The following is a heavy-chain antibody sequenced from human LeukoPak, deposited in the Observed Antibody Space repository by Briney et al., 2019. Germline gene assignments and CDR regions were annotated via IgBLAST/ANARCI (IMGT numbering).Heavy chain of an antibody. CDR2: IYTSGST. J-gene: IGHJ1*01. Sequence: PSQTLSLTPTVSRGSLSVYYCSSIWHPAREGLWWSGGIYTSGSTNHNPPLKSRVTMSVDTSNNQFSQKLSSVNAADTAVYYCARDYGDYLTLELGYFQHWRQGTLVTVCS. CDR3: ARDYGDYLTLELGYFQH. CDR1: RGSLSVYY. V-gene: IGHV4-4*07. D-gene: IGHD4-17*01.